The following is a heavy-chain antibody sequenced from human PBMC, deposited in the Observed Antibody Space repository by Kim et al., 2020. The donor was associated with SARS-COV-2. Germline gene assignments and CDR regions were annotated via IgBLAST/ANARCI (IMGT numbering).Heavy chain of an antibody. Sequence: GGSLRLSCAASGFTFSSYAMHWVRQAPGKGLEYVSAISSNRGSTYYANSVKGRFTISRDNSKNTLYLQMGSLSAEDMAVYYCAAYSDAFDIWGQGTMVTV. D-gene: IGHD2-15*01. V-gene: IGHV3-64*01. CDR1: GFTFSSYA. CDR2: ISSNRGST. CDR3: AAYSDAFDI. J-gene: IGHJ3*02.